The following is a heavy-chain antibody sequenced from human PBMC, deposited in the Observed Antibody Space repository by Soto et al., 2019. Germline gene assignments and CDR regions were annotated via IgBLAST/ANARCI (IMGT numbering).Heavy chain of an antibody. Sequence: SETLSLTCAVSGYSISSGYYWGWIRQPPGKGLEWIGSIYHSGSTYYNPSLKSRVTISVDTSKNQFSLKLSSVTAADTAVYYCARDYSSGWYNYFDYWGQGTLVTVSS. V-gene: IGHV4-38-2*02. J-gene: IGHJ4*02. CDR1: GYSISSGYY. CDR3: ARDYSSGWYNYFDY. CDR2: IYHSGST. D-gene: IGHD6-19*01.